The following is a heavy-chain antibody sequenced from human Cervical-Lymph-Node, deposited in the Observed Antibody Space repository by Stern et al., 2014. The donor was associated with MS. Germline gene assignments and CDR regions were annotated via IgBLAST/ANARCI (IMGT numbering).Heavy chain of an antibody. D-gene: IGHD6-13*01. CDR2: IYTSGST. Sequence: QLQLQESGPGLVKPSQTLSLTCTVSGGSISSGSYYWSWIRQPAGKGLEWIGRIYTSGSTNYNTSLKSRVTISVDTSKNQFSLKLSSVTAADTAVYYCARVPRIAALRGQERWGQGTLVTVSS. CDR1: GGSISSGSYY. J-gene: IGHJ4*02. CDR3: ARVPRIAALRGQER. V-gene: IGHV4-61*02.